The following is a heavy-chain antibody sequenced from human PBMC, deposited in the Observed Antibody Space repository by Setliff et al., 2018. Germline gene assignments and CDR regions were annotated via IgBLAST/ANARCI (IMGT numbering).Heavy chain of an antibody. CDR1: GFSVSNYG. CDR2: IKEDGGEQ. CDR3: VRLAGQLGQTRSNYYYYYYMDV. D-gene: IGHD6-6*01. Sequence: GGSLRLSCVASGFSVSNYGMNWVRQAPGKGLEWVANIKEDGGEQYYVDSVKGRFTISRDNAKNSLYLQMNSLAAEDTAVFYCVRLAGQLGQTRSNYYYYYYMDVWGKGTTVTVSS. V-gene: IGHV3-7*01. J-gene: IGHJ6*03.